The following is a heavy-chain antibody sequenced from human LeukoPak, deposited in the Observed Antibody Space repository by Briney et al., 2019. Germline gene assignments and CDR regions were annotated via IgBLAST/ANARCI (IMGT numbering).Heavy chain of an antibody. CDR2: ISSSSSTI. Sequence: GGSLRLSCAASGFTFSSYSMNWVRQAPGKGLEWVSYISSSSSTIYYADSVKGRFTISRDNAKNSLYLQMNSLRAEDTAVYYCARGGYYGSGSYHRLEYYYYYMDVWGKGTTVTISS. CDR1: GFTFSSYS. V-gene: IGHV3-48*01. D-gene: IGHD3-10*01. J-gene: IGHJ6*03. CDR3: ARGGYYGSGSYHRLEYYYYYMDV.